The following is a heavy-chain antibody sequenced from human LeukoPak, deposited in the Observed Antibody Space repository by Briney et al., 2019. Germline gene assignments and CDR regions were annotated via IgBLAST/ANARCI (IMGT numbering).Heavy chain of an antibody. Sequence: PSETLSLTCAVYGGSFSGYYWSWIRQPPGKGLEWIGEINHSGSTNYNPSLKSRVTISVDTSKNQFSLKLSSVTAADTAVYYCARLIRPNYYGSGSYYNKDYWGQGTLVTVSS. J-gene: IGHJ4*02. D-gene: IGHD3-10*01. CDR3: ARLIRPNYYGSGSYYNKDY. CDR2: INHSGST. V-gene: IGHV4-34*01. CDR1: GGSFSGYY.